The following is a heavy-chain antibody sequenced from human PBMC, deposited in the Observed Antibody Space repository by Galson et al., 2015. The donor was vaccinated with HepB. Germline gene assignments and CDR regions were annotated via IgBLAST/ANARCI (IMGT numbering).Heavy chain of an antibody. Sequence: SVKVSCKASGYSFTAYSIHWVRQAPGQGLEWMGWIDPNSGGANYAQRFQGWVTMTRDTSISSAYMELSSLKSDDTAVYFCARTARWIWAFDPWGQGTLVTGSS. CDR1: GYSFTAYS. CDR2: IDPNSGGA. J-gene: IGHJ5*02. D-gene: IGHD3-16*01. V-gene: IGHV1-2*04. CDR3: ARTARWIWAFDP.